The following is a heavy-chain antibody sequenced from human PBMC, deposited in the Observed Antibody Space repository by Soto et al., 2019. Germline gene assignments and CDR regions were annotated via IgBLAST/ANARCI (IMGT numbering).Heavy chain of an antibody. J-gene: IGHJ4*02. CDR3: AIKITFGGVVE. CDR2: INQSGST. D-gene: IGHD3-16*02. V-gene: IGHV4-34*01. CDR1: GGSISSSS. Sequence: SETLSLNCPVSGGSISSSSLNWIRQAPGKGLEWIGEINQSGSTNYNPSLKSRLTISIDTSKNQFSLKLSSVTAADTAVYYCAIKITFGGVVEWGQGTLLTVSS.